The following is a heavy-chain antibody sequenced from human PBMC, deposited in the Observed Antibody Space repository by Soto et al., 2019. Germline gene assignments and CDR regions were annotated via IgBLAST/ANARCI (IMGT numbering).Heavy chain of an antibody. CDR1: GGSISSSSYY. CDR2: IYYSGST. CDR3: ASFGYSSGWYEAGAYYFDY. Sequence: SETLSLTCTVSGGSISSSSYYWGWIRQPPGKGLEWIGSIYYSGSTYYNPSLKSRVTISVDTSKNQFSLKLSSVTAADTAVYYCASFGYSSGWYEAGAYYFDYWGQGTLVTVSS. V-gene: IGHV4-39*01. D-gene: IGHD6-19*01. J-gene: IGHJ4*02.